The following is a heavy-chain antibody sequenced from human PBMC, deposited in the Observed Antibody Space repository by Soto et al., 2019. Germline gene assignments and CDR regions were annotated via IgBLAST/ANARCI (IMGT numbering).Heavy chain of an antibody. J-gene: IGHJ4*02. CDR2: ISGSGGST. CDR1: GFTFSSYS. V-gene: IGHV3-23*01. CDR3: AKDRYSSGWYGLFDY. Sequence: XSLSLSFAASGFTFSSYSMVWVLQAPGKGLEWVSAISGSGGSTYYADSVKGRFTISRDNSKNTLYLQMNSLRAEDTAVYYCAKDRYSSGWYGLFDYWGQGTLVTVSS. D-gene: IGHD6-19*01.